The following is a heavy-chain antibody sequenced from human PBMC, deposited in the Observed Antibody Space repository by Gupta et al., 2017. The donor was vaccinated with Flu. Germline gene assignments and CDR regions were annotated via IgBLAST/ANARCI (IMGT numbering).Heavy chain of an antibody. CDR2: IYPGDSDT. CDR3: ARTLGGYSTRAFDY. V-gene: IGHV5-51*01. D-gene: IGHD1-26*01. Sequence: IGWVRQMPGKGLEGLGSIYPGDSDTSDSPSFQGQVTISADKSCSTVYLQWSSLKASDTAMYDCARTLGGYSTRAFDYWGQGTRVTVSS. J-gene: IGHJ4*02.